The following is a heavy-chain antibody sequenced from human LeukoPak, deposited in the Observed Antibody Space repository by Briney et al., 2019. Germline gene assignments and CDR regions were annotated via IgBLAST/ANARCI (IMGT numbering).Heavy chain of an antibody. CDR1: GFTFSSYG. Sequence: QSGGSLRLSCAASGFTFSSYGMSWVRQVPGKGLEWVSGISGSGGRTYYADSVKGRFTISRDNSKNTLYLQMNSLRAEDTAVYYCARSYDSSGYYYASYWGQGTLVTVSS. V-gene: IGHV3-23*01. D-gene: IGHD3-22*01. CDR2: ISGSGGRT. CDR3: ARSYDSSGYYYASY. J-gene: IGHJ4*02.